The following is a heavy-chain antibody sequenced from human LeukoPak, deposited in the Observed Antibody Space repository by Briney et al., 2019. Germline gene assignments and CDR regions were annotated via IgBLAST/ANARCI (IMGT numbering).Heavy chain of an antibody. J-gene: IGHJ4*02. CDR1: GFTFSSNW. CDR3: ARDSYYGSGSCDY. Sequence: PGGYLRLYCAASGFTFSSNWMSWVRQAPGKGLEWVANTKQDGSEKYYVDSVKGRFTISRDNAKNSLYLQMNSLRAEDTAVYYCARDSYYGSGSCDYWGQGTLVTVSS. CDR2: TKQDGSEK. V-gene: IGHV3-7*01. D-gene: IGHD3-10*01.